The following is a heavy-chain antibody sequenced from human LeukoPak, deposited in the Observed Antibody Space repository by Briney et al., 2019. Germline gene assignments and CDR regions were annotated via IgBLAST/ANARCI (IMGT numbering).Heavy chain of an antibody. V-gene: IGHV3-74*01. CDR2: VSSDGSRT. J-gene: IGHJ4*02. CDR3: ARGTVTMVDY. CDR1: GVSLSTTW. D-gene: IGHD3-10*01. Sequence: PGGSLRLSCAASGVSLSTTWMHWVRQAPGKGLMWVSHVSSDGSRTYADSVKGRFTVSRDNNKDMVYLQMSSLRAEDTAVYYCARGTVTMVDYWGQGTLVTVSS.